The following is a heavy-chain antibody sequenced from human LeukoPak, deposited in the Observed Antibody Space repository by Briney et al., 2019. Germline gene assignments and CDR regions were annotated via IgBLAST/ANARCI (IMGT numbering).Heavy chain of an antibody. J-gene: IGHJ4*02. Sequence: GGSLRLSCVASGFKFDDYAMHWVRQVPGKGLEWVSSLSFNSVIKNYADSVEGRFTISRDNAKNSLYLQMNSLRAEDTAVYYCARDSRYCSSTSCPNGDYWGQGTLVTVSS. V-gene: IGHV3-9*01. CDR3: ARDSRYCSSTSCPNGDY. CDR1: GFKFDDYA. CDR2: LSFNSVIK. D-gene: IGHD2-2*01.